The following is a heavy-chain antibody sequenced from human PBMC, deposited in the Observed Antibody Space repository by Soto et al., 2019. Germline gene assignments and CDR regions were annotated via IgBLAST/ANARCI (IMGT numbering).Heavy chain of an antibody. Sequence: PSETLSLTCAVYGGSFSGYYWSWIRQPPGKGLEWIGEINHSGSTNYNPSLKSRVTISVDTSKNQFSLKLSSVTAADTAVYYCARRRRRRDGSMDYYHLGKGVLGQGTTVTVSS. J-gene: IGHJ6*02. D-gene: IGHD2-8*01. V-gene: IGHV4-34*01. CDR1: GGSFSGYY. CDR2: INHSGST. CDR3: ARRRRRRDGSMDYYHLGKGV.